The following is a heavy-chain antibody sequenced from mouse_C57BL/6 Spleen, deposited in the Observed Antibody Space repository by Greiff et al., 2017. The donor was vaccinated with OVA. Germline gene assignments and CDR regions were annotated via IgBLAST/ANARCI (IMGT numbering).Heavy chain of an antibody. J-gene: IGHJ4*01. D-gene: IGHD3-2*02. CDR1: GFTFSSYA. Sequence: EVHLVESGEGLVKPGGSLKLSCAASGFTFSSYAMSWVRQTPEKRLEWVAYISSGGDYIYYADTVKGRFTISRDNARNTLYLQMSSLKSEDTAMYYCTRDLQASEDYYAMDYWGQGTSVTVSS. CDR3: TRDLQASEDYYAMDY. CDR2: ISSGGDYI. V-gene: IGHV5-9-1*02.